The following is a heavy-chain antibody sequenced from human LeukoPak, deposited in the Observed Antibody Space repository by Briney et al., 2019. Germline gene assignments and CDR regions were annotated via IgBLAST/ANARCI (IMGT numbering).Heavy chain of an antibody. CDR1: GGSISSYY. CDR3: ARGSGYSGYDYYYGMDV. V-gene: IGHV4-59*01. D-gene: IGHD5-12*01. Sequence: SETLSLTRTVSGGSISSYYWSWIRQPPGKGLEWIGYIYYSGGTNYNPSLKSRVTISVDTSKNQFSLKLSSVTAADTAVYYCARGSGYSGYDYYYGMDVWGQGNTVTVSS. CDR2: IYYSGGT. J-gene: IGHJ6*02.